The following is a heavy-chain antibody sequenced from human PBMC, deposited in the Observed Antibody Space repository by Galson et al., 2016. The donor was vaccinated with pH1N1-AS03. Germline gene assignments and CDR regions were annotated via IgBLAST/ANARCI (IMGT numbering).Heavy chain of an antibody. CDR3: ARVESGNTYGYVALDV. Sequence: SLRLSCAASGFTFTNYWMSWVRQAPGKGPEWVANINQDGAKHYYVDSVRGRFTISRDNAKNSVDLQMNSLRGEDTAVYYCARVESGNTYGYVALDVWGLGTTVTVSS. J-gene: IGHJ6*02. V-gene: IGHV3-7*03. CDR2: INQDGAKH. D-gene: IGHD5-18*01. CDR1: GFTFTNYW.